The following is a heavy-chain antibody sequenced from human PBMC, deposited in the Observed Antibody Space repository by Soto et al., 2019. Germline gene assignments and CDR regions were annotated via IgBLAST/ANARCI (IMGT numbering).Heavy chain of an antibody. V-gene: IGHV3-23*01. CDR2: ISGSGGST. D-gene: IGHD2-2*02. J-gene: IGHJ3*02. CDR3: AKDPVVPAAIRNAFDI. Sequence: GGSLRLSCAAAGFTFISYAMSWVRQAPGKWLEWVSAISGSGGSTYYADSVKGRFTISRDNSKNTLYLQMNSLRAEDTAVYYCAKDPVVPAAIRNAFDIWGQGTMVTVS. CDR1: GFTFISYA.